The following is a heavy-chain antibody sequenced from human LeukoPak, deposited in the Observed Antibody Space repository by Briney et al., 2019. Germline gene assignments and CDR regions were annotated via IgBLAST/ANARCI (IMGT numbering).Heavy chain of an antibody. CDR2: INHSGST. J-gene: IGHJ4*02. Sequence: SETLSLTCAVYGGSFSGYYWSWIRQRPGKGLEWIGEINHSGSTNYNPSLKSRVTISVDTSKNQFSLKLSSVTAADTAVYYCARVGYSYGTQTDYWGQGTLVTVSS. CDR3: ARVGYSYGTQTDY. D-gene: IGHD5-18*01. CDR1: GGSFSGYY. V-gene: IGHV4-34*01.